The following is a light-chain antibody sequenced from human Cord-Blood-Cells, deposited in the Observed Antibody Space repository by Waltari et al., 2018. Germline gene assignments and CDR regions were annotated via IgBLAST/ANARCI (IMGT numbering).Light chain of an antibody. CDR3: QQYGSSPLT. CDR1: QRVSSSY. V-gene: IGKV3-20*01. Sequence: ELVLTQSPGTLSLSPGERATLSCRASQRVSSSYLAWYQQKPGQAPRLLIYGASSRANGIPDRFSGSGSGTDFTLTISRLEPEDFAVYYCQQYGSSPLTFGGGTKVEIK. J-gene: IGKJ4*01. CDR2: GAS.